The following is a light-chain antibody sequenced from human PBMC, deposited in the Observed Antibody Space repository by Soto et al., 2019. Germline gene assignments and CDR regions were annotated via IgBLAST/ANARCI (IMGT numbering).Light chain of an antibody. CDR1: QTVSRSF. J-gene: IGKJ1*01. CDR3: EKYGTSPRK. CDR2: GAT. V-gene: IGKV3-20*01. Sequence: IVFTQSPGTLSLSPVERATLSCRASQTVSRSFLGWYQQKSGQAPRLIMFGATNRAPGIPDRFSGRVSGTDFILTISRLEPEDFAVYYCEKYGTSPRKFGQGTKVDIK.